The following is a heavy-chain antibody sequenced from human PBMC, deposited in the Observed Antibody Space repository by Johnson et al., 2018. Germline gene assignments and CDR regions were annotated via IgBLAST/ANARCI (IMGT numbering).Heavy chain of an antibody. D-gene: IGHD4/OR15-4a*01. CDR1: GDSVSTDTAA. CDR3: AREVRSTFDP. CDR2: TYYRSKWYT. J-gene: IGHJ5*02. V-gene: IGHV6-1*01. Sequence: QVQLQQSGPGLVKPSQTLSLTCAISGDSVSTDTAAWNWIRQSPSRGLEWLGRTYYRSKWYTDYAVSMKSRITINPDTSKNQFSLHVNSLTPEDTAVYYCAREVRSTFDPWGQGTLVTVSS.